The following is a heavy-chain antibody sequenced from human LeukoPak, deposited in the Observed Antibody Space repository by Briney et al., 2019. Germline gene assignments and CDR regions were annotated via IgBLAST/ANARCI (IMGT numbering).Heavy chain of an antibody. CDR1: GFTFSNSA. J-gene: IGHJ3*02. CDR2: IWYDGSNK. CDR3: AREENYYDSSGYYYNAFDI. Sequence: GGSLRLSCAASGFTFSNSAMNWVRQAPGKGLEWVAVIWYDGSNKYYADSVKGRFTISRDNSKNTLYLQVNSLRAEDTAVYYCAREENYYDSSGYYYNAFDIWGQGTMVTVSS. D-gene: IGHD3-22*01. V-gene: IGHV3-33*08.